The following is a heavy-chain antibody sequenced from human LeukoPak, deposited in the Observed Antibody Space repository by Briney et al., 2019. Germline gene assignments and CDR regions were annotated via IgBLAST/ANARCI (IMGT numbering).Heavy chain of an antibody. CDR2: IWYDGSNK. Sequence: GGSLRLSCAASGFIFSTYGMYWVRQAPGKGLEWVAVIWYDGSNKYYADSVKGRFTISRDNSKNTLYLQMNSLRAEDTAVYYCARDSYNWNYFDYWGQGTLVTVSS. V-gene: IGHV3-33*01. CDR1: GFIFSTYG. J-gene: IGHJ4*02. CDR3: ARDSYNWNYFDY. D-gene: IGHD1-20*01.